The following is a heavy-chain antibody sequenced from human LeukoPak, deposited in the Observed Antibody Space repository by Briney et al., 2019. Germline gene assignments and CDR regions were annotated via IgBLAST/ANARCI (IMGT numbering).Heavy chain of an antibody. Sequence: QTGGSLRLSCAASGFTFSSYGMHWVRQAPGKGLEWVAVIWYDGSNKYYADSVKGRFTISRDNSKNTLYLQMNSLRAEDTAVYYCAGTYYDYVWGSSMNHFQPSAFDIWGQGTMVTVSS. CDR3: AGTYYDYVWGSSMNHFQPSAFDI. CDR1: GFTFSSYG. D-gene: IGHD3-16*01. V-gene: IGHV3-33*01. CDR2: IWYDGSNK. J-gene: IGHJ3*02.